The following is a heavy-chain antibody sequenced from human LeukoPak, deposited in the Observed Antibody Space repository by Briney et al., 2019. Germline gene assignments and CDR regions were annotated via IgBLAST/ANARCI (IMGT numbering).Heavy chain of an antibody. CDR2: INSRSSTI. CDR3: ARESGWYSFDY. J-gene: IGHJ4*02. D-gene: IGHD6-19*01. Sequence: GGSLRLSCAASRFTFSNYGVNWVRQAPGKGLEWVSYINSRSSTIYYADSVRGRFTISRDNAKNSLYLQMNSLKAEDTAIYYCARESGWYSFDYWGQGTLVTVSS. CDR1: RFTFSNYG. V-gene: IGHV3-48*01.